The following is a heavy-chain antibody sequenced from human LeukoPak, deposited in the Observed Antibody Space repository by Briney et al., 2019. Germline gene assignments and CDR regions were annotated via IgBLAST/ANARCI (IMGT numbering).Heavy chain of an antibody. CDR1: GFTFSSYS. J-gene: IGHJ4*02. CDR2: IKSKTDGGTT. CDR3: TTDTYYYDSSGYLDY. Sequence: GGSLRLSCAASGFTFSSYSMNWVRQAPGKGLEWVGRIKSKTDGGTTDYAAPVKGRFTISRDDSKNTLYLQMNSLKTEDTAVYYCTTDTYYYDSSGYLDYWGQGTLVTVSS. D-gene: IGHD3-22*01. V-gene: IGHV3-15*01.